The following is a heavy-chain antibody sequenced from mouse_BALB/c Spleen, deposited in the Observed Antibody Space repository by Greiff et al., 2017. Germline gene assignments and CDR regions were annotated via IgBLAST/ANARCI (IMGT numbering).Heavy chain of an antibody. J-gene: IGHJ4*01. CDR2: IDPYYGGT. CDR3: ARRGSHYGNYEGYAMDY. CDR1: GYSFTGYN. D-gene: IGHD2-1*01. Sequence: EVQLQQSGPELEKPGASVTISCKASGYSFTGYNMNWVKQSNGKSLEWIGNIDPYYGGTSYNQKFKGKATLTVDTSSSTAYMKLKSLTSEDSAVYYCARRGSHYGNYEGYAMDYWGQGTSVTVSS. V-gene: IGHV1-39*01.